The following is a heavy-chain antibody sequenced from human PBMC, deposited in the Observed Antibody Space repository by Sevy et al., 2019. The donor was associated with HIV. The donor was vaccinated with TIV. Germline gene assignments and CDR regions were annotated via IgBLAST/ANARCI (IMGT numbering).Heavy chain of an antibody. V-gene: IGHV3-23*01. CDR2: ISGSGGST. J-gene: IGHJ4*02. CDR1: GFTFSSYA. CDR3: AKDLVRYSYGDY. Sequence: GGSLGLSCAASGFTFSSYAMSWVRQAPGKGLEWVSAISGSGGSTYYADSVKGRFTISRDNSKNTLYLQMNSLRAEDTAVYYCAKDLVRYSYGDYWGQGTLVTVSS. D-gene: IGHD5-18*01.